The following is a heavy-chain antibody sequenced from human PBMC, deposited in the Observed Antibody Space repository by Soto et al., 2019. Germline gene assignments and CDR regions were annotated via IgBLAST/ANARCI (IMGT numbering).Heavy chain of an antibody. V-gene: IGHV1-18*04. Sequence: ASVKVSCKASGCTCTSYGISWVRQAPGQGLEWMGWISAYNGNTNYAQKLQGRVTMTTDTSTSTAYMELRSPRSDDTAVYYCARWASIFNWFDPWGQGTGVTVYS. CDR1: GCTCTSYG. D-gene: IGHD3-9*01. CDR2: ISAYNGNT. J-gene: IGHJ5*02. CDR3: ARWASIFNWFDP.